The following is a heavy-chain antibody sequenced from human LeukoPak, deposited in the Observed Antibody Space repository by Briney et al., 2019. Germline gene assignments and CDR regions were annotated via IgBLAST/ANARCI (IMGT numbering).Heavy chain of an antibody. J-gene: IGHJ4*02. CDR3: ARDLSPVVRASPMGY. CDR2: ITYEGCYK. CDR1: GFTFTSYG. Sequence: SGGSLTLSCAASGFTFTSYGMHWVRQAPGKGREWVALITYEGCYKYYSDSVKGRFTISSDTSKNTIYLQMNSLRAEDTPLYYCARDLSPVVRASPMGYWGQGTLVTVSS. D-gene: IGHD3-10*01. V-gene: IGHV3-30*03.